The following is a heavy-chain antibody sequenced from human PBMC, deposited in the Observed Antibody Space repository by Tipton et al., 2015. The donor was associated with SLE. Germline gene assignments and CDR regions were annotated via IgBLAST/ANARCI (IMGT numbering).Heavy chain of an antibody. Sequence: TLSLTCTVSGGSISRYYWGWIRQPAGKGLEWIGRIYTGGNTKYNPSLESRVTLSVDASKDQFSLRLTSVTAADTAVYYCVVCSPSSCPYFDYWGQGRLVTVSS. D-gene: IGHD2-2*01. CDR3: VVCSPSSCPYFDY. V-gene: IGHV4-4*07. CDR1: GGSISRYY. J-gene: IGHJ4*02. CDR2: IYTGGNT.